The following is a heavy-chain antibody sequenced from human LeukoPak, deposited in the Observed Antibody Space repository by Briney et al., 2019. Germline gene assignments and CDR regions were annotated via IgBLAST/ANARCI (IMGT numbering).Heavy chain of an antibody. CDR1: GFTLTIYW. CDR3: AISRYSGSSPDD. J-gene: IGHJ4*02. D-gene: IGHD1-26*01. V-gene: IGHV3-74*01. CDR2: TSGGGGSS. Sequence: GRSLRLSRAASGFTLTIYWMHWVPDAPAKGRVWVSRTSGGGGSSAYADSVKGRFTISRDNAKNTLYLQMNSLRTEDTALYYCAISRYSGSSPDDGGQGSLVTVPS.